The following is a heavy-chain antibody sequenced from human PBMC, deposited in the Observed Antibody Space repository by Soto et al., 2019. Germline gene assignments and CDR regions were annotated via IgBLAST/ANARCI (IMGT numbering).Heavy chain of an antibody. J-gene: IGHJ4*02. Sequence: EVQLVESGGGLVQPGGSLRLSCAASGFTLSSYSMHWVRQAPGKGLEWVSYISGSGGTIYYADSVKGRLTITRDNDKNTLSVQMNSLRDEDTAVYFCARETGLSSSGWSYYFDFRGQGTRVTVSS. CDR2: ISGSGGTI. V-gene: IGHV3-48*02. CDR1: GFTLSSYS. CDR3: ARETGLSSSGWSYYFDF. D-gene: IGHD6-19*01.